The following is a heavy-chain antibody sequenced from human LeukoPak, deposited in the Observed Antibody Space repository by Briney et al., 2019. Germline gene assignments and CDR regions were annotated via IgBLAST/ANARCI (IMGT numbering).Heavy chain of an antibody. CDR2: IYSGGST. Sequence: GGSLRLSCAASEFSVGSNYMTWVRQAPGKGLEWVSLIYSGGSTYYADSVKGRFTISRDNSKNTLYLQMNSLRAEDTAVYYCARGPSVYHNTGGQGTLVSVSS. CDR1: EFSVGSNY. V-gene: IGHV3-66*01. J-gene: IGHJ4*02. CDR3: ARGPSVYHNT. D-gene: IGHD5/OR15-5a*01.